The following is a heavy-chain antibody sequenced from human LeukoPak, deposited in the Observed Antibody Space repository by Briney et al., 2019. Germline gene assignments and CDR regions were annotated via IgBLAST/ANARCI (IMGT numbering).Heavy chain of an antibody. CDR1: GYTFTSYG. CDR2: TSAYNGNT. D-gene: IGHD3-16*01. CDR3: ARDKLEDYVWGSYSSGGGYRDV. V-gene: IGHV1-18*01. J-gene: IGHJ6*03. Sequence: ASVKVSCKASGYTFTSYGISWVRQAPGQGLEWMGWTSAYNGNTNYAQKLQGRVTMTTDTSTSTAYTELRSLRSDDTAVYYCARDKLEDYVWGSYSSGGGYRDVWGKGTTVTVSS.